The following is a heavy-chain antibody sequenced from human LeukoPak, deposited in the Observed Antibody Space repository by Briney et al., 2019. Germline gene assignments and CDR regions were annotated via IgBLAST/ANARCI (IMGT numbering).Heavy chain of an antibody. CDR1: GYTFRSYE. D-gene: IGHD4-23*01. V-gene: IGHV1-8*01. CDR2: IHPNSGKT. CDR3: ARGHYGGNRYFDI. Sequence: ASVKVSCKASGYTFRSYEINWVRQAPGQGLEWVGWIHPNSGKTGYAQKFQGRVTMTRDTSKETAFMELSSLKFDDTAIFYCARGHYGGNRYFDIWGQGTLVTVSS. J-gene: IGHJ4*02.